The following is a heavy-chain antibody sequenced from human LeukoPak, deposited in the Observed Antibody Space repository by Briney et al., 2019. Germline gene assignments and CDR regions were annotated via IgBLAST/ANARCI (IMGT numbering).Heavy chain of an antibody. CDR2: IWYDGSNK. CDR3: ARDGNGGWFDP. Sequence: PGRSLRLSCAASGFTFSSYAMHWVRQAPGKGLEWVAVIWYDGSNKYYADSVKGRFTISRDNSKNTLYLQMNSLRSDDTAVYYCARDGNGGWFDPWGQGTLVTVSS. D-gene: IGHD1-1*01. CDR1: GFTFSSYA. V-gene: IGHV3-30*04. J-gene: IGHJ5*02.